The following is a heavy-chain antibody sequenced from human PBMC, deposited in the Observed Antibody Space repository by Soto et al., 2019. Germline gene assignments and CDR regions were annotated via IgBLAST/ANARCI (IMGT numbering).Heavy chain of an antibody. J-gene: IGHJ6*03. CDR1: GFTFSSYW. D-gene: IGHD4-17*01. CDR2: INSDGSTT. V-gene: IGHV3-74*01. CDR3: ARSAYGDYFYYYYMDV. Sequence: EVQLVESGGGLVQPGGSQRLSCAASGFTFSSYWMHWVRQAPGKGLVWVSRINSDGSTTNYADSVKGRFTISRDIAKNTLSLQMNSLRAEDSAVYYCARSAYGDYFYYYYMDVWGKGTTVTVSS.